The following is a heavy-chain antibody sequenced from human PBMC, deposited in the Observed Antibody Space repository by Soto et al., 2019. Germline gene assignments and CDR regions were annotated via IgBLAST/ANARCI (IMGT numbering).Heavy chain of an antibody. CDR3: ARHTPAISISDH. D-gene: IGHD2-15*01. V-gene: IGHV4-39*01. J-gene: IGHJ4*02. Sequence: PSETLSLTCTVSGGHISRNCYYWVCMPQPPGKGLEWIGSIYYSGSTYYNPSLKSRVTISVDTSKNQFSLKLSSVTAADTAVYYCARHTPAISISDHWGQGTLVTSPQ. CDR1: GGHISRNCYY. CDR2: IYYSGST.